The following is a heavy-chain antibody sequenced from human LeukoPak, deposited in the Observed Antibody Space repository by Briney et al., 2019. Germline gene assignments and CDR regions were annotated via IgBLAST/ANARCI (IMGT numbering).Heavy chain of an antibody. V-gene: IGHV3-30*02. CDR1: GFTFSSYG. D-gene: IGHD4-23*01. CDR3: ARDRYGGNSGSYHY. CDR2: IRYDGSNK. J-gene: IGHJ4*02. Sequence: GGSLRLSCAASGFTFSSYGMHWVRQAPGKGLEWVAFIRYDGSNKYYADSVKGRFTISRDNSKNTLYLQMNSLRAEDTAVYYCARDRYGGNSGSYHYWGQGTLVTVSS.